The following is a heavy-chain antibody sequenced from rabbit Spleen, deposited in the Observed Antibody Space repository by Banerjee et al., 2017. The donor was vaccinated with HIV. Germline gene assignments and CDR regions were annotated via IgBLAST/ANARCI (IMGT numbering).Heavy chain of an antibody. V-gene: IGHV1S45*01. Sequence: QEQLVESGGGLVQPEGSLTLTCSASGFAFTTYYMGWVRQAPGKGLEWIGCIYAGSSGSTYYASWAKGRFTISKASSTTVTLQMTSLTAADTATYFCARGAYGDNSYYNLWGQGTLVTVS. CDR1: GFAFTTYY. J-gene: IGHJ4*01. CDR3: ARGAYGDNSYYNL. CDR2: IYAGSSGST. D-gene: IGHD8-1*01.